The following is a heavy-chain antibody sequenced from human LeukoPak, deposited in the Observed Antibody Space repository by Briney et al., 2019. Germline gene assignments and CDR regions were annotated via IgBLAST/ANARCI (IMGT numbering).Heavy chain of an antibody. Sequence: PGESLRLSCAASGFAFSSYGMHWVRKAPGKGLEWVAVIWSDGNSKYYADSVRGRFTISRDNSKNTVYLQMNSLRAEDTAVYYCARGRDGDYFDYWGQGTLVTVPS. CDR2: IWSDGNSK. J-gene: IGHJ4*02. D-gene: IGHD5-24*01. CDR3: ARGRDGDYFDY. CDR1: GFAFSSYG. V-gene: IGHV3-33*01.